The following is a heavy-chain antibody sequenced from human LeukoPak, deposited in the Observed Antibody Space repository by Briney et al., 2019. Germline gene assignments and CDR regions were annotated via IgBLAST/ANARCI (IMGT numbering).Heavy chain of an antibody. J-gene: IGHJ4*02. CDR3: ARDTYDFWSGYSF. V-gene: IGHV1-46*01. Sequence: ASVKVSCKASGYTFTSYYMHRVRQAPGQGLEWMGVISPSGGSTTYAQKFQGRVTMTRDTSTSTVYMELSSLRSEDTAVYYCARDTYDFWSGYSFWGQGTLVTVSS. D-gene: IGHD3-3*01. CDR1: GYTFTSYY. CDR2: ISPSGGST.